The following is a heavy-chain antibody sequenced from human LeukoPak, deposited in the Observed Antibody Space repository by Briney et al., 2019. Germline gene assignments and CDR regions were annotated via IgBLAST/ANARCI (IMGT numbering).Heavy chain of an antibody. CDR2: IYYSGST. CDR3: ARAYYDSSGYYYEGSAFDI. D-gene: IGHD3-22*01. Sequence: PSETLSLTCTVSGGSISSYYWRWIRQPPGKGLEWIWYIYYSGSTNYNPSLKSRVTISVDTSKNQFSLKLSSVTAADTAVYYCARAYYDSSGYYYEGSAFDIWGQGTMVTVSS. CDR1: GGSISSYY. V-gene: IGHV4-59*12. J-gene: IGHJ3*02.